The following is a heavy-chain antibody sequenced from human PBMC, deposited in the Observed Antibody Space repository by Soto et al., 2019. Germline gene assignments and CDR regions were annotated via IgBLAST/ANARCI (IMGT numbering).Heavy chain of an antibody. CDR3: AKDIAAASYYYYGMDV. CDR2: ISYDGSNK. CDR1: GFTFSSYG. D-gene: IGHD6-13*01. Sequence: RRLSCAASGFTFSSYGMHWVRQAPGKGLEWVAVISYDGSNKYYADSVKGRFTISRDNSKNTLYLQMNSLRAEDTAVYYCAKDIAAASYYYYGMDVWGQGTTVTVSS. V-gene: IGHV3-30*18. J-gene: IGHJ6*02.